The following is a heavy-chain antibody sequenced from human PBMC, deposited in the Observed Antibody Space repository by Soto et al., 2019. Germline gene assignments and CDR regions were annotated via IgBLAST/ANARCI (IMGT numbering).Heavy chain of an antibody. V-gene: IGHV1-46*01. CDR3: PRDRRIAALPLGMDF. CDR1: GYAFTSDY. CDR2: INPRGGST. Sequence: XSVEASCNASGYAFTSDYRHLVRQAPGQGLEWMGIINPRGGSTTYAQKFQGRMIMTADTSTSTVFMGLSSLRSEDTAVYYCPRDRRIAALPLGMDFWGHGTTVTVSS. D-gene: IGHD6-6*01. J-gene: IGHJ6*02.